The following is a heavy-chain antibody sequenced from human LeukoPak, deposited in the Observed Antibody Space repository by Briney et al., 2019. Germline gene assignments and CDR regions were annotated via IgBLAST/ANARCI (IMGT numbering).Heavy chain of an antibody. CDR3: ARIVPRDYYGMDV. J-gene: IGHJ6*02. Sequence: SETLSLTCTVSGGSISSGGYYWSWIRQHPGKGLEWIGYIYYSGSTYYNPSLKSRVTISVDTSKNQFSLKLSSVAVADTAVYYCARIVPRDYYGMDVWGQGTTVTVSS. D-gene: IGHD2-8*01. CDR2: IYYSGST. CDR1: GGSISSGGYY. V-gene: IGHV4-31*03.